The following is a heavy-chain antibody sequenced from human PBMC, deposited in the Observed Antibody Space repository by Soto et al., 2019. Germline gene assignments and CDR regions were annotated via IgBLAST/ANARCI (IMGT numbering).Heavy chain of an antibody. Sequence: PSETLSLTCTVSGVSIISGDYYWIWIRQPPGKGLEWIGYIYYSGSTYYNPSLKSRVTISVDTSKNQFSLKLSSVTAADTAVYYCARANDYVWGSYRYYYYYYGMDVWGQGTKVTVSS. CDR1: GVSIISGDYY. CDR3: ARANDYVWGSYRYYYYYYGMDV. J-gene: IGHJ6*02. V-gene: IGHV4-30-4*01. D-gene: IGHD3-16*02. CDR2: IYYSGST.